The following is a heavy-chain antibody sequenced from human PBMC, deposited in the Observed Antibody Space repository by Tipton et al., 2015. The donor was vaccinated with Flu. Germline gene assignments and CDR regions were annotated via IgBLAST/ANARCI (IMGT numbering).Heavy chain of an antibody. J-gene: IGHJ4*02. V-gene: IGHV3-20*04. D-gene: IGHD3-16*01. CDR1: GFTFDDYG. CDR3: ARDRTRLASPLDY. Sequence: QLVQSGGGVARPGGSLRLSCAASGFTFDDYGMSWVRQAPGKGLEWVSGINWNGGTTGYADSVKGRFIISRDNAKNSLSLQMNSLRAEDTALYFCARDRTRLASPLDYWGQGTLVTVSS. CDR2: INWNGGTT.